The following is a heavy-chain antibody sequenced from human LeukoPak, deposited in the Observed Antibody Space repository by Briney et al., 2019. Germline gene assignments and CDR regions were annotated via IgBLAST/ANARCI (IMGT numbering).Heavy chain of an antibody. D-gene: IGHD2-15*01. J-gene: IGHJ4*02. V-gene: IGHV3-23*01. CDR2: VSGSGVST. CDR1: GFTFSSYA. Sequence: GGSLRLSCAASGFTFSSYAMSWVRQGPGKGLEWVSAVSGSGVSTYYADSVKGRFTISRDNSENTLYLQMNSLRAEDTAVYYCAKAPLGYCSGGSCYYFDYWGQGTLVTVSS. CDR3: AKAPLGYCSGGSCYYFDY.